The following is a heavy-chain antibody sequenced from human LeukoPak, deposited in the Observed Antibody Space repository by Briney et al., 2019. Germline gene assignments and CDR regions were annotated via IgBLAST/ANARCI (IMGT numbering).Heavy chain of an antibody. D-gene: IGHD3-3*01. CDR2: IYTSGST. V-gene: IGHV4-61*02. J-gene: IGHJ4*02. Sequence: SETLSLTCTVSGGSISSGSYYWSWIRQPAGKGLEWIGRIYTSGSTNYNPSLKSRVTISVDTSKNQFSLKLSSVTAADTAAYYCARGVPYDFWSGYILDYWGQGTLVTVSS. CDR3: ARGVPYDFWSGYILDY. CDR1: GGSISSGSYY.